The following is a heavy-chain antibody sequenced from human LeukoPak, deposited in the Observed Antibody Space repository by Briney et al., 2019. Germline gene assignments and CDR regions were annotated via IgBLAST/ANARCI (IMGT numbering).Heavy chain of an antibody. Sequence: GGSLRLSCTASGFTFNAYAMNWVRQAPGKGLEWVSGINWNGGRTDYADSVKGRFTISRDNAKNSLYLEMNSLRVEDTAFYYCARVERGATTDYWGQGTLVTVSS. CDR3: ARVERGATTDY. D-gene: IGHD1-26*01. J-gene: IGHJ4*02. CDR2: INWNGGRT. V-gene: IGHV3-20*04. CDR1: GFTFNAYA.